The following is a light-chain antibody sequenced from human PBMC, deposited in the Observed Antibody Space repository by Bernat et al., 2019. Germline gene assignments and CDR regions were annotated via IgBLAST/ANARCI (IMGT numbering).Light chain of an antibody. CDR2: STE. Sequence: QTVVTQEPSFSVSPGGTVTLTCGLRSGAVSKNYYPSWYQQTPGQAPRTLIYSTEARSSGVPDRFSGSILANKAALTITGAQADDESDYYCVLYMGDGIWVFGGGTKLTVL. J-gene: IGLJ3*02. CDR3: VLYMGDGIWV. CDR1: SGAVSKNYY. V-gene: IGLV8-61*01.